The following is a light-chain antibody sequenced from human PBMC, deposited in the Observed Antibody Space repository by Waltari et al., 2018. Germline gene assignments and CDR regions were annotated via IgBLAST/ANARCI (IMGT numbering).Light chain of an antibody. CDR3: QHYVRLPAT. V-gene: IGKV3-20*01. CDR2: GAS. Sequence: EIVLTQSPGTLSLSPGERATLSCRASQSVSRTLAWYQQKPGQAPRLLIYGASSRATGIPDRFSGSGSGTDFSLTISRLEPEDFAVYYCQHYVRLPATFGGGTKVEIK. J-gene: IGKJ4*01. CDR1: QSVSRT.